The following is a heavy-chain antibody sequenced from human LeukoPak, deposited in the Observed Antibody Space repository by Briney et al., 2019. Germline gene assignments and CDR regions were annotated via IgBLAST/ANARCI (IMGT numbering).Heavy chain of an antibody. CDR1: SGSISSGSYY. CDR2: IYHSGST. Sequence: SSQTLSLTCTVSSGSISSGSYYWTWIRQPPGKGLEWIGSIYHSGSTYYNPSLKSRVTISVDTSKDQFSLKLSSVTAADTAVYYCARDPTRFRYWGQGTLVTVSS. J-gene: IGHJ4*02. V-gene: IGHV4-39*07. CDR3: ARDPTRFRY. D-gene: IGHD2-21*01.